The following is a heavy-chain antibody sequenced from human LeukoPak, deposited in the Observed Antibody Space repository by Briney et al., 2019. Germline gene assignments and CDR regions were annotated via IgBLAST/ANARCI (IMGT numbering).Heavy chain of an antibody. J-gene: IGHJ4*02. CDR2: ISGSGGST. CDR3: ATIVGATLGYFDY. Sequence: GGSLRLSCAASGFTFSSYAMSWVRQAPGKGLEWVSAISGSGGSTYYADSVKGRFTISRDNSKNTLYLQMNSLRAEDTAVYYCATIVGATLGYFDYWGQGTLVTVSS. V-gene: IGHV3-23*01. D-gene: IGHD1-26*01. CDR1: GFTFSSYA.